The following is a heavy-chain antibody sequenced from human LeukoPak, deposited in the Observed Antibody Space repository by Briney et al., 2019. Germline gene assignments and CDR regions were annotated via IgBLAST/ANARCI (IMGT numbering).Heavy chain of an antibody. D-gene: IGHD3-16*01. J-gene: IGHJ4*02. CDR2: ISGGGIKT. CDR1: GFTFSSYA. V-gene: IGHV3-23*01. Sequence: GGSLRLSCAASGFTFSSYAMNWVRQAPGKGLEWVSGISGGGIKTYYADSVKGRFTISRDNSKNTLYVQMNSLRAEDTAVYYCAKDRSTYDYGWGTGDAWDYWGQGALVTVSS. CDR3: AKDRSTYDYGWGTGDAWDY.